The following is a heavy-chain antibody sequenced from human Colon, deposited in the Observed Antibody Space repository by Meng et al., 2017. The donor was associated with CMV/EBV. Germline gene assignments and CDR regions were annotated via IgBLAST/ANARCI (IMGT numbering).Heavy chain of an antibody. Sequence: QGRLQDSGPGLVKPSETLSLSCTVSGGSISSYYWSWIRQPAGKGLEWIGRIYPSGFPKYKPSLESRVTMSADTSKNQISLKLTSVTAADTAVYYCARAQYTYGYWIFDYWGQGTLVTVSS. D-gene: IGHD5-18*01. CDR2: IYPSGFP. CDR1: GGSISSYY. J-gene: IGHJ4*02. V-gene: IGHV4-4*07. CDR3: ARAQYTYGYWIFDY.